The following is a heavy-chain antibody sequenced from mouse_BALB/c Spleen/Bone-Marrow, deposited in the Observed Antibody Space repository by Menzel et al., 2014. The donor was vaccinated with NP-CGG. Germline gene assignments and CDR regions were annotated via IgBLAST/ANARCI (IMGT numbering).Heavy chain of an antibody. CDR3: ASQGDYGSKIAWFAY. V-gene: IGHV5-9-3*01. CDR1: GFTFSSYA. CDR2: ISSGGTYT. D-gene: IGHD1-1*01. Sequence: EVKLVESGGGLVKPGGSLKLSCAASGFTFSSYAMSWVRQTPEKRPEWVATISSGGTYTYYPDSVTGRFTISRDNAKNTLYLQMSSLRSEDTAMYYCASQGDYGSKIAWFAYWGQGTLVTVSA. J-gene: IGHJ3*01.